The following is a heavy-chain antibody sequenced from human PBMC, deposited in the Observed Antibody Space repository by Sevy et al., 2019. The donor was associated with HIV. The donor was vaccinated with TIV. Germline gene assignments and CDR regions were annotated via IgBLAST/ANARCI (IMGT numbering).Heavy chain of an antibody. Sequence: GGSLRLSCAGSGFIFSGSAMHWVRQAPGKGLEWVGRSRSKANSYATAYAASVKGRFTISRDDSKNTAYLQMNSLKTEDTAVYYCNHGHSSGHYLDNWGQGTLVTVSS. CDR1: GFIFSGSA. V-gene: IGHV3-73*01. J-gene: IGHJ4*02. CDR3: NHGHSSGHYLDN. CDR2: SRSKANSYAT. D-gene: IGHD3-22*01.